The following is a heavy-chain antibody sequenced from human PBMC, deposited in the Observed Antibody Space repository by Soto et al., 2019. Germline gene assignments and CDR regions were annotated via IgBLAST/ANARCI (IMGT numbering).Heavy chain of an antibody. Sequence: SETLSLTCTVSGDSIISGGYSGSWIRQPPQKGLEWIGYIYHTGSTSYSPSLKSRVTISVDKSKNQFSLILNSVTAADTAIYYCARAHYGPSGYYFDSWGQGTLVTVSS. CDR3: ARAHYGPSGYYFDS. CDR2: IYHTGST. V-gene: IGHV4-30-2*01. D-gene: IGHD3-22*01. CDR1: GDSIISGGYS. J-gene: IGHJ4*02.